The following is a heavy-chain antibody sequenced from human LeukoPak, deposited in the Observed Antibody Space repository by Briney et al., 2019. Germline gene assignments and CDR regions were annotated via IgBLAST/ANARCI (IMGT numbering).Heavy chain of an antibody. CDR3: ARGIVVVPAATGHAFDI. J-gene: IGHJ3*02. CDR1: GYSISSGFY. CDR2: LHRSGTT. Sequence: PSETLSLTCTTVSGYSISSGFYRGWVRQTPGKGLGWIATLHRSGTTHYNPSLKSRVTISVDTSKNQFSLKLSSVTAADTAVYYCARGIVVVPAATGHAFDIWGQGTMVTVSS. D-gene: IGHD2-2*01. V-gene: IGHV4-38-2*02.